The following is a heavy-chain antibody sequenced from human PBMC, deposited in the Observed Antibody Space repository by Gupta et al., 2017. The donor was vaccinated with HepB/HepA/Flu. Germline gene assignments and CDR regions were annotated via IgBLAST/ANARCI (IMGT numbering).Heavy chain of an antibody. D-gene: IGHD3-16*02. V-gene: IGHV3-23*01. CDR2: ISGSGDST. J-gene: IGHJ4*02. Sequence: EVQMLESGGDLAQPGGSLRLSCAASGFTFSNYAMPWVRQAPGKGLEWVSGISGSGDSTYYADSVKGRFTISRDNSKNTLYLQMNSLRAEDTAVYYCARDPPSYDYVWGNYRHTDSYYFDYWGQGILVTVSS. CDR3: ARDPPSYDYVWGNYRHTDSYYFDY. CDR1: GFTFSNYA.